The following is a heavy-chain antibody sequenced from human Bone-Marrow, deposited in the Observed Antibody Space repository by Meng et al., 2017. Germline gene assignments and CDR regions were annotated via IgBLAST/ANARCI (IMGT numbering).Heavy chain of an antibody. CDR2: IYYSGST. D-gene: IGHD3-3*01. CDR1: GGSISSSSYY. V-gene: IGHV4-39*01. Sequence: QLQLQESGPGLVKPSETLSLTCTVPGGSISSSSYYWGWIRKPPGKGLEWIGSIYYSGSTYYNPSLKSRVTISVDTSKNQFSLKLSSVTAADTAVYYCARQGFLEWLLYRGNWFDPWGQGTLVTVSS. CDR3: ARQGFLEWLLYRGNWFDP. J-gene: IGHJ5*02.